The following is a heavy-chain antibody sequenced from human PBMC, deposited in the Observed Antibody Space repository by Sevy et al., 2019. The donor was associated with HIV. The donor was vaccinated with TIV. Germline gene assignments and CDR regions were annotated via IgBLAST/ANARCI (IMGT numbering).Heavy chain of an antibody. D-gene: IGHD7-27*01. V-gene: IGHV3-23*01. CDR3: AKAGGSTGGSFDY. CDR2: ISDSGGNT. CDR1: GFTFINYA. Sequence: GGCLRLSCAASGFTFINYAMYWVRQTPGKGLEWVSVISDSGGNTYYADSVKGRFTISRDNSENTLYLQMNSLRAGDTAVYYCAKAGGSTGGSFDYWGQGTLVTVSS. J-gene: IGHJ4*02.